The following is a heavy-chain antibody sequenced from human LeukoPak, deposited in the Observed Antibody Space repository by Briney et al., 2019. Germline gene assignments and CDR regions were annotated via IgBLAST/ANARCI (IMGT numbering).Heavy chain of an antibody. CDR2: ISSSGSTI. CDR3: ASGGIYYGAAFDF. D-gene: IGHD1-26*01. V-gene: IGHV3-11*01. CDR1: GFTFSDYY. J-gene: IGHJ4*02. Sequence: GGSLRPSCAASGFTFSDYYMSWIRQAPGKGLEWVSYISSSGSTIYYADSVKGRFTISRDNAKNSLYLQMNSLRAEDTALYYCASGGIYYGAAFDFWGQGTLVTVSS.